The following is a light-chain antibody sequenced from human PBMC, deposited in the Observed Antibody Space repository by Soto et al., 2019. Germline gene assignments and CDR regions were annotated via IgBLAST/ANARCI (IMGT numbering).Light chain of an antibody. CDR2: QVD. CDR3: CSFAGTSTV. Sequence: QSVLTQPTSVSGSPGQSITISCTGTSSDVGKYNFVSWYRQHPGKAPKLIIYQVDKRPSGISNRFSGSKSGNTASLTISGLQAEDEADYFCCSFAGTSTVFGGGTKLTVL. V-gene: IGLV2-23*02. CDR1: SSDVGKYNF. J-gene: IGLJ2*01.